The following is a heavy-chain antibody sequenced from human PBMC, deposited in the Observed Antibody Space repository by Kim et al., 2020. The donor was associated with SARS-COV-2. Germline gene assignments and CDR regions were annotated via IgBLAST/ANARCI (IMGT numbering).Heavy chain of an antibody. D-gene: IGHD6-13*01. CDR2: VKQDGSEK. V-gene: IGHV3-7*03. J-gene: IGHJ4*02. CDR3: RAAAGDFDC. CDR1: GFNINTYW. Sequence: GGSLRLSCAASGFNINTYWMSWVRQAPGKGLEWVANVKQDGSEKKYVDSVKGRFTISRDNAKQSLYLQMNSLRVEDTAVYYCRAAAGDFDCWGQGTLVTVSS.